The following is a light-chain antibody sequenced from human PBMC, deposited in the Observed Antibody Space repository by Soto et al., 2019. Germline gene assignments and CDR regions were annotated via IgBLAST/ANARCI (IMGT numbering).Light chain of an antibody. CDR1: QSISRW. CDR2: DAS. Sequence: MTHTTSTLPASVGDRVTITCLASQSISRWLAWYQQKPGKAPKVLIYDASTLESGVPPRFSGSGSGTEFTLTISSLQPDDFATYYCQQYNGYLTWTFGQGTKVDIK. CDR3: QQYNGYLTWT. J-gene: IGKJ1*01. V-gene: IGKV1-5*01.